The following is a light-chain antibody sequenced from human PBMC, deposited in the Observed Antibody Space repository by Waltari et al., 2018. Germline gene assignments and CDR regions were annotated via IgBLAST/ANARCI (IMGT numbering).Light chain of an antibody. CDR1: SLRTYY. V-gene: IGLV3-19*01. Sequence: SSDLTQDPDVSVALGQTVRNTCQGDSLRTYYGNWCRQKPGQAPELFIYGKNNGPSGIPDRFSASSSENTASLIITGAQAEDEADYYCSSRELSGHVVFGGGTRLTVL. CDR3: SSRELSGHVV. CDR2: GKN. J-gene: IGLJ2*01.